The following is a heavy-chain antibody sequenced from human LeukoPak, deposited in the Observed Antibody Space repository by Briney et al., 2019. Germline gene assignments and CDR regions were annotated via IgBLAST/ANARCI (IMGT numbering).Heavy chain of an antibody. Sequence: PSETLSLTCAVSGGSISSGGYSWSWIRQPPGKGLEWIGYIYHSGSTYYNPSLKSRVTISVDRSKNQFSLKLSSVTAADTAVYYCARGHNYGSGTPWYFDLWGRGTLVTVSS. CDR1: GGSISSGGYS. D-gene: IGHD3-10*01. CDR2: IYHSGST. V-gene: IGHV4-30-2*01. J-gene: IGHJ2*01. CDR3: ARGHNYGSGTPWYFDL.